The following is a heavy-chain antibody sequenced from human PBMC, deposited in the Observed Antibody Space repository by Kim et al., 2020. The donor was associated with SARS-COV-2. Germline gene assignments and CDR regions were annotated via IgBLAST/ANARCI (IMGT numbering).Heavy chain of an antibody. CDR3: ARVRGGPYYYYGMDV. CDR2: INPSGGST. D-gene: IGHD3-16*01. Sequence: ASVKVSCKASGYTFTSYYMHWVRQAPGQGLEWMGIINPSGGSTSYAQKFQGRVTMTRDTSTSTVYMELSSLRSEDTAVYYCARVRGGPYYYYGMDVWGQGTTVTVSS. V-gene: IGHV1-46*01. CDR1: GYTFTSYY. J-gene: IGHJ6*02.